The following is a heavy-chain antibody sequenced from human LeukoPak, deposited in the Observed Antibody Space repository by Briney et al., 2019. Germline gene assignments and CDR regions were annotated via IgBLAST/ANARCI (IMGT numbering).Heavy chain of an antibody. CDR3: ARGLGGVTNYYYYMDV. Sequence: SETLSLTCTVSGGSISSSSYYWGWIRQPPGKGLEWIGSIYYSGSTYYNPSLKSRVTISVDTSKNQFSLKLSSVTAADTAVYYCARGLGGVTNYYYYMDVWGKGTTVTISS. CDR2: IYYSGST. CDR1: GGSISSSSYY. J-gene: IGHJ6*03. D-gene: IGHD3-16*01. V-gene: IGHV4-39*01.